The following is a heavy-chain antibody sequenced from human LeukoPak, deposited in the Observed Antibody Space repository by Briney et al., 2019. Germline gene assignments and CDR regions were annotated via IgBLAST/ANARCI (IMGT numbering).Heavy chain of an antibody. V-gene: IGHV1-46*01. J-gene: IGHJ4*02. D-gene: IGHD3-22*01. CDR3: AGDDGDYYDSSGGY. CDR1: RYTFTSYY. Sequence: ASVKASYKASRYTFTSYYMHWVRQSPGQGLEWMGIIHPSGGSTSYAQKFQGRVTMTRDTSTSTVYMELSSLRSEDTAVYYCAGDDGDYYDSSGGYWGQGTLVTVSS. CDR2: IHPSGGST.